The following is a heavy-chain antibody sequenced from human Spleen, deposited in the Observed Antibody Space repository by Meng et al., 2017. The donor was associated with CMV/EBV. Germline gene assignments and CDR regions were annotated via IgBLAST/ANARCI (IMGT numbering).Heavy chain of an antibody. CDR1: GYTFTGYY. V-gene: IGHV1-2*02. J-gene: IGHJ5*02. Sequence: ASVKVSCKASGYTFTGYYMHWVRQAPGQGLEWMGWLNSNSGGTKYAQQFLGRVTMTRDTSITTSYMELSSLRADDTAVYYCTRGTGSSWFDVWGQGTLVTVS. CDR3: TRGTGSSWFDV. CDR2: LNSNSGGT. D-gene: IGHD1-1*01.